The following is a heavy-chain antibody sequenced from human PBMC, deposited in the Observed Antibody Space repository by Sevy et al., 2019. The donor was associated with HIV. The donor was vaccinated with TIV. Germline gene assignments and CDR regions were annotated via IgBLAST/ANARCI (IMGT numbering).Heavy chain of an antibody. CDR1: GFTVSSNY. V-gene: IGHV3-53*01. CDR2: IYSGGST. CDR3: ARGSRPWYYDSSGYYYEYWYFDL. Sequence: GGSLRLSCAASGFTVSSNYMSWVRQAPGKGLEWVSVIYSGGSTYYADSVKGRFTISGDNSKNTLYLQMNSLRAEDTAVYYCARGSRPWYYDSSGYYYEYWYFDLWGRGTLVTVSS. J-gene: IGHJ2*01. D-gene: IGHD3-22*01.